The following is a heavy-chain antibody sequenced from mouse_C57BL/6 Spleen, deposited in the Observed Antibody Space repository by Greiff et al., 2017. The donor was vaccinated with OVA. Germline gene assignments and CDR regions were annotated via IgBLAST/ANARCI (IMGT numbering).Heavy chain of an antibody. CDR3: ARFSDYDYDVTHWYFDV. V-gene: IGHV1-82*01. CDR2: IYPGDGDT. D-gene: IGHD2-4*01. Sequence: QVQLQQSGPELVKPGASVKISCKASGYAFSSSWMNWVKQRPGKGLEWIGRIYPGDGDTNYNGKFKGKATLTADKSSSTAYMQLSSLTSEDSAVYFCARFSDYDYDVTHWYFDVWGTGTTVTVSS. J-gene: IGHJ1*03. CDR1: GYAFSSSW.